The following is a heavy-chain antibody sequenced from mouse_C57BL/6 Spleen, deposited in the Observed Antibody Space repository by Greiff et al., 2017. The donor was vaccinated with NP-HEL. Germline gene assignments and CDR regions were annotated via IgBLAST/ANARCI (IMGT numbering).Heavy chain of an antibody. V-gene: IGHV2-2*01. CDR1: GFSFTSYG. J-gene: IGHJ1*03. Sequence: VQRVESGPGLVQPSQSLSITCTVSGFSFTSYGVPWVRQSPGKGLEWLGVIWSGGSTDYNAAFISRLSISKENTKSQVFFKMNSPQADDTAMYYCASPLYDYDAVWYFDVWGTGTTVTVSS. CDR2: IWSGGST. CDR3: ASPLYDYDAVWYFDV. D-gene: IGHD2-4*01.